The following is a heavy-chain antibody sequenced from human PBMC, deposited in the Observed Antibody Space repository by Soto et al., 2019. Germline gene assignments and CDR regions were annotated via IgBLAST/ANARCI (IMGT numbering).Heavy chain of an antibody. Sequence: RLSFAASVFTFDDYAMHWVRQAPGKGLEWVSVISWNSGSIGYADSVKGRFTISRDNAKNSLYLQMNSLRAEDTALYYCARRKYGMDVWGQGTPVTV. V-gene: IGHV3-9*01. CDR3: ARRKYGMDV. CDR1: VFTFDDYA. J-gene: IGHJ6*02. CDR2: ISWNSGSI.